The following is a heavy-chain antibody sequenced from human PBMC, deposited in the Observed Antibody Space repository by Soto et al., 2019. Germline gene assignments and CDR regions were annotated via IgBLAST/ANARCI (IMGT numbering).Heavy chain of an antibody. D-gene: IGHD3-10*01. V-gene: IGHV1-18*01. CDR2: ISAYNGNT. CDR1: GYTFTSYG. CDR3: ARDTGGVTMVRGASYYYGMDV. J-gene: IGHJ6*02. Sequence: QVQLVQSGAEVKKPGASVKVSCKASGYTFTSYGISLVRQAPGQGLEWMGWISAYNGNTNYAQKLQGRVTMTTDTSTSTAYMELRSLRSDDTAVYYCARDTGGVTMVRGASYYYGMDVWGQGTTVTVSS.